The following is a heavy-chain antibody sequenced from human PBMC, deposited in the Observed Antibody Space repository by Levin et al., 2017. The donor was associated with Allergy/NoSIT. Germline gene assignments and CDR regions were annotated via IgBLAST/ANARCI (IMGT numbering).Heavy chain of an antibody. CDR3: ARQHLGWFDP. D-gene: IGHD3-16*01. CDR1: GFTFSSYG. Sequence: HPGGSLRLSCAASGFTFSSYGMHWVRQAPGKGLEWVAVISPDGTNKNYLDSGKGRFTISRDNSRNTLYLQVNSLRAEDTAVYYCARQHLGWFDPWGQGTLVTVSS. CDR2: ISPDGTNK. V-gene: IGHV3-30*03. J-gene: IGHJ5*02.